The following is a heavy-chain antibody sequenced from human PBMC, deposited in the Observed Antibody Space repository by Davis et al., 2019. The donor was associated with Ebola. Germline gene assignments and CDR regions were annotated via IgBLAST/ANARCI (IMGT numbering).Heavy chain of an antibody. CDR3: ARNGEYSGYDFWFDP. J-gene: IGHJ5*02. Sequence: SETLSLTCTVSGGSINGNSWSWIRQTAGKGLEWIGYIYYSGSTNYNPPLKSRVTMSVDTSKNQFSLRLSSVTAADTAVYYCARNGEYSGYDFWFDPWGQGTLVTVSS. V-gene: IGHV4-59*12. D-gene: IGHD5-12*01. CDR2: IYYSGST. CDR1: GGSINGNS.